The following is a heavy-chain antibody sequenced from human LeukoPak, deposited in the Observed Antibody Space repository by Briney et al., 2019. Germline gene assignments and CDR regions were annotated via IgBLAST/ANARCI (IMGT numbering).Heavy chain of an antibody. Sequence: ASVKVSCKASGYTFTSYGISWVRQAPGQGLEWMGWISAYNGNTNYAQKLQGRVTMTTDTSTSTAYMELRSLRSDDTAVYYCARGNPPYSSGWYAPTWFDPWGQGTLVTVSS. J-gene: IGHJ5*02. CDR3: ARGNPPYSSGWYAPTWFDP. D-gene: IGHD6-19*01. CDR1: GYTFTSYG. V-gene: IGHV1-18*01. CDR2: ISAYNGNT.